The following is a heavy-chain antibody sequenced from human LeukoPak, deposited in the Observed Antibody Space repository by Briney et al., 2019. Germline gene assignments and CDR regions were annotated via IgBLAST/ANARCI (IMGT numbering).Heavy chain of an antibody. CDR3: ARGRITIFGVVTLHDAFDI. V-gene: IGHV3-64*01. CDR1: GFTFSSYA. D-gene: IGHD3-3*01. Sequence: GGSLRLSCAASGFTFSSYAMHWVRQAPGKGLEYVSAISSNGGSTYYANSVKGRFTISRDNSKNTLYLQMGSLRAEDMAVYYCARGRITIFGVVTLHDAFDIWGQGTMVTVSS. CDR2: ISSNGGST. J-gene: IGHJ3*02.